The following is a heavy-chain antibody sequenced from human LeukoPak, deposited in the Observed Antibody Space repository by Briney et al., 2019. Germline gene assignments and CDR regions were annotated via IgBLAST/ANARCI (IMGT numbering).Heavy chain of an antibody. CDR3: ARGQTIRYCSSTSCYTFDY. CDR2: INHSGST. J-gene: IGHJ4*02. CDR1: GGSFSGYY. D-gene: IGHD2-2*02. Sequence: SETLSLTCAVYGGSFSGYYWSWIRQPPGKGLEWIGEINHSGSTNYNPSLKSRVTISVDTSKNQFSLKLSSVTAADTAVYYCARGQTIRYCSSTSCYTFDYWGQGTLVTVSS. V-gene: IGHV4-34*01.